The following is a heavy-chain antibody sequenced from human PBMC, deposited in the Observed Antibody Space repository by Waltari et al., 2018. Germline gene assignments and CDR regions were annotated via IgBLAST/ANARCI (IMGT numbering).Heavy chain of an antibody. V-gene: IGHV4-4*02. J-gene: IGHJ5*02. CDR3: ARVYYDFWSGYSNWFDP. CDR2: IYHSGST. CDR1: GGSISSSNW. Sequence: QVQLQESGPGLVKPSGTLSLTCAVSGGSISSSNWWSWVRQPPGKGLEWIGEIYHSGSTSYNRSRKSRVNISVDKSKKQFSLKLSSVTAADTAVYYCARVYYDFWSGYSNWFDPWGQGTLVTVSS. D-gene: IGHD3-3*01.